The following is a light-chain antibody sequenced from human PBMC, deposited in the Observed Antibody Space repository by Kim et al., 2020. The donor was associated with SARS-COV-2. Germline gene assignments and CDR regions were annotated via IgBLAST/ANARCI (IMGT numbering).Light chain of an antibody. J-gene: IGKJ4*01. CDR1: QSVSSSY. Sequence: PGERATLSCRASQSVSSSYLAWYQQKPGQAPRLLIYGASSRATGIPDRFSGSGSGTDFTLTISRLEPEDFALYYCQQYGSPLLTFGGGTKVDIK. V-gene: IGKV3-20*01. CDR2: GAS. CDR3: QQYGSPLLT.